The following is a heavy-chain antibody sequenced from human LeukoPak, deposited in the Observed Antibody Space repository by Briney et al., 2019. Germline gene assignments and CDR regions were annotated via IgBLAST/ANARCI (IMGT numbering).Heavy chain of an antibody. CDR1: GYTLTELS. D-gene: IGHD3-22*01. V-gene: IGHV1-24*01. J-gene: IGHJ3*02. CDR3: AARGSGYYYHAFDI. Sequence: GASVKVSCKVSGYTLTELSMHWVRQTPGKGLEWMGGFDPEDGETIYAQKFQGRVTMTEDTSTDTAYMELSSLRSEDTAVYYCAARGSGYYYHAFDIWGQGTMVTVSS. CDR2: FDPEDGET.